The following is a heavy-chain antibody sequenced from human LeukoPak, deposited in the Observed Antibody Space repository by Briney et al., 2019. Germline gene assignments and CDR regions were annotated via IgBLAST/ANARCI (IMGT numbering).Heavy chain of an antibody. CDR2: ISGSGGST. CDR3: AKVGITMIVLVRDAFDI. Sequence: GGSLRLSCAASGFTFSSYAMSWVRQAPGKGLEWVSAISGSGGSTYYADSVKGRFTISRDNSKNTLYLQMNSLRAEDTAVYYCAKVGITMIVLVRDAFDIWGQGTMVTVSS. CDR1: GFTFSSYA. J-gene: IGHJ3*02. D-gene: IGHD3-22*01. V-gene: IGHV3-23*01.